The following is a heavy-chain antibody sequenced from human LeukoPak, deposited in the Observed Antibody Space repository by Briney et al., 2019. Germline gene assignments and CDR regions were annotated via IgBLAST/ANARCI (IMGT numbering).Heavy chain of an antibody. CDR1: GFTFSSYG. Sequence: GGTLRLSCAASGFTFSSYGMSWVRQAPGKGLEWVSAISGSGGSTYYADSVKGRFTISRDNSKNTLYLQMNSLRAEDTAVYYCARDYYDSSGYLSGNDYRGQGTLVTVSS. CDR3: ARDYYDSSGYLSGNDY. J-gene: IGHJ4*02. CDR2: ISGSGGST. V-gene: IGHV3-23*01. D-gene: IGHD3-22*01.